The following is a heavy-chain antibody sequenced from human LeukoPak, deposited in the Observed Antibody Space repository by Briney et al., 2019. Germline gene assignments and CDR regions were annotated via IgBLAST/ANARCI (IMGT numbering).Heavy chain of an antibody. V-gene: IGHV3-21*01. CDR1: GFTFSSYS. J-gene: IGHJ4*02. CDR3: AKEFTIFGGPGYFDS. Sequence: GGSLRLSCAASGFTFSSYSMNWVRQAPGKGLEWVSSISSSSSYIYYADSVKGRFTVSRDNSKNTLYLQMNSLRAEDTAVYYCAKEFTIFGGPGYFDSWGQGTLVTASS. D-gene: IGHD3-3*01. CDR2: ISSSSSYI.